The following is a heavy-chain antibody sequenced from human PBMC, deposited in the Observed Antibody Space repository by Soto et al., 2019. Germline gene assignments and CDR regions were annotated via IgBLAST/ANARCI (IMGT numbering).Heavy chain of an antibody. D-gene: IGHD5-12*01. V-gene: IGHV3-9*01. CDR3: AKDVRTLIVATTSEGYYFDY. CDR2: INWNSGTI. Sequence: EVKLVESGGGLVQPGRSLRLSCAASGFPFDDYAMHWVRQSPGKGLEWVSGINWNSGTIVYADSVKGRFTISSDNAKNSLYMQMSSLRPEDTSLYYCAKDVRTLIVATTSEGYYFDYWGQGTLVTVSS. CDR1: GFPFDDYA. J-gene: IGHJ4*02.